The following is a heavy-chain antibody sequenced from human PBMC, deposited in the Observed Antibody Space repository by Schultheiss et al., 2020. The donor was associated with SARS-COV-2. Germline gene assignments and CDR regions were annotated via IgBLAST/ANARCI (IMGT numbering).Heavy chain of an antibody. J-gene: IGHJ3*02. Sequence: GGSLRLSCAASGFTFSSYWMSWVRQAPGKGLEWVANIKQDGSEKYYVDSVKGRFTISRDNAKNSLYLQMNSLRAEDTAVYYCARELGRAAEYDAFDIWGQGTMVTVSS. CDR3: ARELGRAAEYDAFDI. V-gene: IGHV3-7*01. CDR2: IKQDGSEK. CDR1: GFTFSSYW. D-gene: IGHD6-13*01.